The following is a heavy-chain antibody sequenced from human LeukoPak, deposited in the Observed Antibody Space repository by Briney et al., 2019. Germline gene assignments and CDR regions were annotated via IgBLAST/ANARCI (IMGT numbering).Heavy chain of an antibody. Sequence: GGSLRLSCAASGFTFSDYYMSWIRQAPGKGLEWVSYVSSSGSTIYYADSVKGRFTISRDNSKNTLYLQMNSLRAEDTAVYYCAKVPDPGAGYYYMDVWGKGTTVTVSS. V-gene: IGHV3-11*01. J-gene: IGHJ6*03. CDR1: GFTFSDYY. D-gene: IGHD6-13*01. CDR2: VSSSGSTI. CDR3: AKVPDPGAGYYYMDV.